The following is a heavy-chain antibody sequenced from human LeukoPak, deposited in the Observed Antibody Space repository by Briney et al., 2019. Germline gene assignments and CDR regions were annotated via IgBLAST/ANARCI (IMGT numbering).Heavy chain of an antibody. J-gene: IGHJ4*02. CDR3: ARGSIIAPPGDY. CDR1: GFTVSSNY. Sequence: GGSLRLSCAASGFTVSSNYMSWVRQAPGKGLEWVSVIYSGGSTYYADSVKGRFTISRDNSKNTLYLQMNSLRAEDTAVYYCARGSIIAPPGDYWGQGTLVTVSS. V-gene: IGHV3-53*01. CDR2: IYSGGST. D-gene: IGHD2-15*01.